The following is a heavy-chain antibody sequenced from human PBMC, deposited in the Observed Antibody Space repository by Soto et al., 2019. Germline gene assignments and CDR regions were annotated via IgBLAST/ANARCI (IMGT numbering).Heavy chain of an antibody. CDR1: GGTFSSYA. CDR2: IIPIFGTA. J-gene: IGHJ6*02. CDR3: AANYYDRKQSYYYYYGMDV. Sequence: SVKVSCKASGGTFSSYAISWVRHAPGQGLEWMGGIIPIFGTANYAQKFQGRVTITADESTSTAYMELSSLRSEDTAVYYCAANYYDRKQSYYYYYGMDVWGQGTTVTVSS. V-gene: IGHV1-69*13. D-gene: IGHD3-22*01.